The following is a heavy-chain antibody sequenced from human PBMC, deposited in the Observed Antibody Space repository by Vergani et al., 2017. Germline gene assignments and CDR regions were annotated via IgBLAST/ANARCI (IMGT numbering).Heavy chain of an antibody. CDR1: GFTFSNPA. Sequence: VHLLESGGGQVEAGGSLRLSCVASGFTFSNPAMSWVRQTSGKGLEWIGSIYYSGLTYYNPSLKSRVAISVDTSKNQFSLKVTSVTAADTAVYFCARQRPGSGWSPGDFDDWGQGILVTVSS. CDR2: IYYSGLT. V-gene: IGHV4-39*01. J-gene: IGHJ4*02. D-gene: IGHD6-19*01. CDR3: ARQRPGSGWSPGDFDD.